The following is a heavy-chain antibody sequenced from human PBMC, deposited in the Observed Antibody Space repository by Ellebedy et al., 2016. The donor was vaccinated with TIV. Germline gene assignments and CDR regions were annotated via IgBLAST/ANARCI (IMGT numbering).Heavy chain of an antibody. V-gene: IGHV4-30-4*02. CDR3: ARAPRYCSGGSCYSYEIDY. Sequence: SETLSLTCTVSGGSISSGDYYWSWIRQPPGKGLEWIGYIYYSGSTYYNPSLKSRVTISVDTSKNQFSLKLSSVTAADTAVYYCARAPRYCSGGSCYSYEIDYWGQGTLVTVSS. J-gene: IGHJ4*02. CDR2: IYYSGST. CDR1: GGSISSGDYY. D-gene: IGHD2-15*01.